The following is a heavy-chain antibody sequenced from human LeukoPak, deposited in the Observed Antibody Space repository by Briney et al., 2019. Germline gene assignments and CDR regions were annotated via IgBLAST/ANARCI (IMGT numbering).Heavy chain of an antibody. D-gene: IGHD3-10*01. V-gene: IGHV1-24*01. J-gene: IGHJ4*02. Sequence: ASVKVSCKVSGYTLTELSMHWVRQAPGKGLEWMGGFDPEDGETIYAQKFQGRVTMTEDTSTDTAYMELGSLRSEDTAVYYCATEFTGSMVRGVIRNLGFDYWGQGTLVTVSS. CDR1: GYTLTELS. CDR2: FDPEDGET. CDR3: ATEFTGSMVRGVIRNLGFDY.